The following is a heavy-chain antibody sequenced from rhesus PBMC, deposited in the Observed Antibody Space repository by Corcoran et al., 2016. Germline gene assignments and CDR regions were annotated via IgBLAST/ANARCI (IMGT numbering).Heavy chain of an antibody. D-gene: IGHD4-29*01. Sequence: QVQLVQSGAEVKKPGASVKVSCKASGFTFGSYAISWVRQAPGQGLEWMGVIIPLGGVTNYAEKFQGRVTITADTSTSTAYMELSSLRSEDTAVYYCAREGGNYGETYFDYWGQGVLVTVSS. J-gene: IGHJ4*01. CDR1: GFTFGSYA. CDR3: AREGGNYGETYFDY. CDR2: IIPLGGVT. V-gene: IGHV1-198*02.